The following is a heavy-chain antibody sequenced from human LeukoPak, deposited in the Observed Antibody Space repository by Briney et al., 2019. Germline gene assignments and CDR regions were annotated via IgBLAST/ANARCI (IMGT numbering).Heavy chain of an antibody. CDR1: GYTFTSYY. CDR3: ARGYYDSSGYRPRNRPVEFYYMDV. V-gene: IGHV1-46*03. CDR2: INPSGGST. J-gene: IGHJ6*03. Sequence: ASVKVSCKASGYTFTSYYMHWVRQAPGQGLEWMGIINPSGGSTSYAQKFQGRVTMTGDTSTSTVYMELSSLRSEDTAVYYCARGYYDSSGYRPRNRPVEFYYMDVWGKGTTVTVSS. D-gene: IGHD3-22*01.